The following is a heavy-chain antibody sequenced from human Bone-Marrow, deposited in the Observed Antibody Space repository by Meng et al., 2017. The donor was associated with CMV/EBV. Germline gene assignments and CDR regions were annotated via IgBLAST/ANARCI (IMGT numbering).Heavy chain of an antibody. Sequence: GGSLRLSCAASGFTFSSYSMNWVRQAPGKGLEWVSYISSGDSPIYYADSVKGRFTISRDNAKKSLYLQMNSLRAEDTAVYYCARNRGSTMFGVVSEGDYYGMDVWGQGTTVTVSS. J-gene: IGHJ6*02. CDR1: GFTFSSYS. V-gene: IGHV3-48*04. CDR3: ARNRGSTMFGVVSEGDYYGMDV. D-gene: IGHD3-3*01. CDR2: ISSGDSPI.